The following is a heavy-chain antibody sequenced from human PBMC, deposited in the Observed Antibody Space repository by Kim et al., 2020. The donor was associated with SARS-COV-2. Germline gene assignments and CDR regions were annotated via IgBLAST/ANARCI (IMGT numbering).Heavy chain of an antibody. D-gene: IGHD3-22*01. CDR2: IYYSGST. V-gene: IGHV4-59*01. CDR3: ARAVTPESYYDSSGYFVFDY. CDR1: GGSISSYY. J-gene: IGHJ4*02. Sequence: SETLSLTCTVSGGSISSYYWSWIRQPPGKGLEWIGYIYYSGSTNYNPSLKSRVTISVDTSKNQFSLKLSSVTAADTAVYYCARAVTPESYYDSSGYFVFDYWGQGTLVTVSS.